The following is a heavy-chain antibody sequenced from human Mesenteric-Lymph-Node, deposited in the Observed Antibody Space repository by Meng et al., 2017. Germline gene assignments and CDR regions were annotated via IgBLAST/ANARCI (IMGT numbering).Heavy chain of an antibody. CDR3: ARDHFYGDYGVDY. J-gene: IGHJ4*02. CDR1: GGSISSSSYY. CDR2: IYYSGST. Sequence: SETLSLTCTVSGGSISSSSYYWGWIRQPPGKGLEWIGSIYYSGSTYYNPSLKSRVTISVDTSKNQFSLKLSSVTAADTAVYYCARDHFYGDYGVDYWGQGTLVTVSS. V-gene: IGHV4-39*07. D-gene: IGHD4-17*01.